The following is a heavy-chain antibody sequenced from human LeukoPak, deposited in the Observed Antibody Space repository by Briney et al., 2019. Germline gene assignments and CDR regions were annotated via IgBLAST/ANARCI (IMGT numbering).Heavy chain of an antibody. CDR3: ARDCCLRYASGN. V-gene: IGHV3-53*01. Sequence: GGSLRLSCAASGFTVSSSYMSWVRQAPGKGLEWVSVIYSGGNSYYADSVKGRFTISRDDSKNTLYLQMNSLRAEDTAVYYCARDCCLRYASGNWGQGTLVTVSS. CDR1: GFTVSSSY. D-gene: IGHD3-9*01. J-gene: IGHJ4*02. CDR2: IYSGGNS.